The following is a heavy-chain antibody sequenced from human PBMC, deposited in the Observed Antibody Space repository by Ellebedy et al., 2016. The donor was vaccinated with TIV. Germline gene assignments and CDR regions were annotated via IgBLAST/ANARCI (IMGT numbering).Heavy chain of an antibody. CDR3: AIRYSSGWSLDY. Sequence: ASVTVSCXASGYTFTSYYMHWVRQAPGQGLEWMGIINPSAGYTNYAQKFQGRVTLTRDTSTSTVYMELSSLRSEDTAVYYCAIRYSSGWSLDYWGQGTLVTVSS. CDR2: INPSAGYT. J-gene: IGHJ4*02. V-gene: IGHV1-46*01. CDR1: GYTFTSYY. D-gene: IGHD6-19*01.